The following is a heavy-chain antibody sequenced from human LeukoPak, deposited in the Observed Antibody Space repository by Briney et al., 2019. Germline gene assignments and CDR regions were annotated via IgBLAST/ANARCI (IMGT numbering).Heavy chain of an antibody. V-gene: IGHV3-23*01. D-gene: IGHD3-3*01. CDR1: GFTSSSYA. CDR3: AKDLRERYYDFWSGYYVDEYYFDY. Sequence: GGSLRLSCAASGFTSSSYAMSWVRQAPGKGLEWVSAISGSGGSTYYADSVKGRFTISRDNSKNTLYLQMNSLRAEDTAVYYCAKDLRERYYDFWSGYYVDEYYFDYWGQGTLVTVSS. J-gene: IGHJ4*02. CDR2: ISGSGGST.